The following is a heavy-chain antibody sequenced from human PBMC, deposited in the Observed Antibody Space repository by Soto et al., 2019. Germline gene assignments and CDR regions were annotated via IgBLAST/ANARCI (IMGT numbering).Heavy chain of an antibody. CDR3: ASRGGSCHIWCNWFDP. CDR2: IIPIFGTT. J-gene: IGHJ5*02. CDR1: GGTLSSYA. D-gene: IGHD2-15*01. Sequence: VQLVQSGAEVKKPGSSVKVSCKASGGTLSSYAISWVRHAPGQGLEWMGGIIPIFGTTNYAQKLQGRVTITADESTSTAYMELRRLRSVDTAVYYCASRGGSCHIWCNWFDPWGQGTLVTVSS. V-gene: IGHV1-69*01.